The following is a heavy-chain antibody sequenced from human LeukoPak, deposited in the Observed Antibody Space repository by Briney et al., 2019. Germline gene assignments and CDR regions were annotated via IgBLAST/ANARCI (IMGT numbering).Heavy chain of an antibody. CDR1: GFTFSSYE. CDR3: ARDKSGSYLSHYYYYGMDV. V-gene: IGHV3-48*03. D-gene: IGHD1-26*01. Sequence: GGSLRLSCAASGFTFSSYEMNWVRQAPGKGLEWVSYISSSGSTIYYADSVKGRFTISRDNAKNSLYLQMNSLRAEDTAVYYCARDKSGSYLSHYYYYGMDVWGQGTTVTVSS. CDR2: ISSSGSTI. J-gene: IGHJ6*02.